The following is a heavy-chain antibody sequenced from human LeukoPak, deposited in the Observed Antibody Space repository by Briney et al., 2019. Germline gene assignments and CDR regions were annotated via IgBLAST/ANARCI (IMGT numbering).Heavy chain of an antibody. CDR3: ATGPYSPYLDV. CDR1: VYPLTDLS. D-gene: IGHD2-15*01. Sequence: ASVTVSHKFSVYPLTDLSLHWVRQAPGRGREGVGGFDPENGHKIYAPNFQGTLTMTEDTSTDTIYMELRSLRSEDTAMYYCATGPYSPYLDVWGKGTTVTVSS. CDR2: FDPENGHK. J-gene: IGHJ6*03. V-gene: IGHV1-24*01.